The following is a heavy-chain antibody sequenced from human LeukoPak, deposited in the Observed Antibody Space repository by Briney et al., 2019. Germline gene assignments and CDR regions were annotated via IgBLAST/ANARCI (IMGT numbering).Heavy chain of an antibody. D-gene: IGHD1-26*01. J-gene: IGHJ4*02. CDR1: GFTFSDYY. CDR3: ARVRGSYPSDY. Sequence: GGSLRLSCAASGFTFSDYYMSWIRQAPGKGLEWVSYISNSGSTIDYADSVKGRFTLSRDNAKNSLYLQMNSLRAEDTAVYYCARVRGSYPSDYWGQGTLVTASS. CDR2: ISNSGSTI. V-gene: IGHV3-11*01.